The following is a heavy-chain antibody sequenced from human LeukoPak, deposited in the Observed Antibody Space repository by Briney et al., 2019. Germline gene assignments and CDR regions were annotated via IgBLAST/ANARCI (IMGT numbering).Heavy chain of an antibody. J-gene: IGHJ4*02. Sequence: SVKVSCKASGGTFSSYAINWVRQAPGQGLEWMGGIIPIFGTTNYAQRFQGRVTITADESTSTAYMELSSLRSEDTAVYYCARRVLRRGYSGYGGLDYWGQGTLVTVSS. D-gene: IGHD5-12*01. CDR2: IIPIFGTT. CDR3: ARRVLRRGYSGYGGLDY. CDR1: GGTFSSYA. V-gene: IGHV1-69*13.